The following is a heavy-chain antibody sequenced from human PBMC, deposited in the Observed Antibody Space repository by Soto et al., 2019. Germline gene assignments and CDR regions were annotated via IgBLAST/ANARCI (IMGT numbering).Heavy chain of an antibody. CDR1: GFTFSRNT. J-gene: IGHJ6*02. CDR3: VKDEGIEAMDV. Sequence: ESGGGLVKPGGSLRLSCVTSGFTFSRNTMNWVRQASGKGLEWVASITSSGSYVYYADSVKGRFSASRDNAKNSLSLQMDSLRPDDTAIYFCVKDEGIEAMDVWGQGTTVTVSS. D-gene: IGHD3-3*02. V-gene: IGHV3-21*01. CDR2: ITSSGSYV.